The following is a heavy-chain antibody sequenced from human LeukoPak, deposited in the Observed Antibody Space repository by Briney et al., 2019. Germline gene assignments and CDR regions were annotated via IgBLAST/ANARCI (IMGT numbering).Heavy chain of an antibody. J-gene: IGHJ4*02. CDR3: AKDQKYYYDSSGSWADF. D-gene: IGHD3-22*01. CDR2: ISGSGGST. CDR1: GFTFSSYA. V-gene: IGHV3-23*01. Sequence: PPGGSLRLSCAASGFTFSSYAMSWVRQALGKGLEWVSAISGSGGSTYYADSVKGRFTISRDNSKNTLYLQMNSLRAEDTAVYYCAKDQKYYYDSSGSWADFWGQGTLVTVSS.